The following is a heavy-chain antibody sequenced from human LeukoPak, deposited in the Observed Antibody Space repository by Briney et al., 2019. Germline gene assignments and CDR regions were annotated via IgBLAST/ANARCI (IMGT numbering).Heavy chain of an antibody. Sequence: SETLSLTCTVSSGSISSYYWSWIRQPPGKGLEWIGYIYYSGSTKYNPSLKSRVTISVDTSKNQFSLNLSSVTAADTALYYCARRDSSGYYNYWGQGTLVIVSS. V-gene: IGHV4-59*08. CDR2: IYYSGST. CDR1: SGSISSYY. CDR3: ARRDSSGYYNY. J-gene: IGHJ4*02. D-gene: IGHD3-22*01.